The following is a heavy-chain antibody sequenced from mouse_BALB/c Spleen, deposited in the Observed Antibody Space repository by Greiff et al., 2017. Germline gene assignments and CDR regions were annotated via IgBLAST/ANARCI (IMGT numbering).Heavy chain of an antibody. D-gene: IGHD6-1*01. CDR1: GFNIKDYY. CDR2: IDPENGNT. CDR3: ASRSSGYFDV. Sequence: EVQLQESGAELVRPGALVKLSCKASGFNIKDYYMHWVKQRPEQGLEWIGWIDPENGNTIYDPKFQGKASITADTSSNTAYLQLSSLTSEDTAVYYCASRSSGYFDVWGAGTTVTVSS. J-gene: IGHJ1*01. V-gene: IGHV14-1*02.